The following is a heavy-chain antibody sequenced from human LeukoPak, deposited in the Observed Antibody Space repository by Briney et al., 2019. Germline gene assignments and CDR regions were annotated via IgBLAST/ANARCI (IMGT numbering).Heavy chain of an antibody. D-gene: IGHD3-10*01. CDR3: ARAPGSGSYYPYYYYMDV. V-gene: IGHV3-74*01. CDR1: GFTFSSYS. CDR2: INSDGSST. J-gene: IGHJ6*03. Sequence: GGSLRLSCAASGFTFSSYSMNWVRQAPGKGLVWVSRINSDGSSTSYADSVKGRFTISRDNAKNTLYLQMNSLRAEDTAVYYCARAPGSGSYYPYYYYMDVWGKGTTVTISS.